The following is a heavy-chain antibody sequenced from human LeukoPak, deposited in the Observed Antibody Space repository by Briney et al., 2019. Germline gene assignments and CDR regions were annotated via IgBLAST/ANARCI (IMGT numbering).Heavy chain of an antibody. J-gene: IGHJ4*02. Sequence: SETLPLTCSVSGDSISSGSYYWGWIRQPPGKGLEWIGSIFYSGTTYYNPSLKSRITISIDTSKDYFSLKLNSVTAADTAVYYCARAQAIATGSLDYWGQGTPVAVSS. CDR3: ARAQAIATGSLDY. CDR1: GDSISSGSYY. D-gene: IGHD1-1*01. V-gene: IGHV4-39*02. CDR2: IFYSGTT.